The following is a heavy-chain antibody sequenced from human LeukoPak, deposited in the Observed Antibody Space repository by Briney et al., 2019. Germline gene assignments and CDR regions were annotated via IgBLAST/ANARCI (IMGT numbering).Heavy chain of an antibody. Sequence: ASVKVSCKASGGTFSSYAISWVRQAPGQGLEWMGGIIPIFGTANYAQKFQGRVTITADESTSTAYMELSSLRSEDTAVYYCARDEVGALKDYYYGMDVWGQGTTVTVSS. J-gene: IGHJ6*02. CDR3: ARDEVGALKDYYYGMDV. V-gene: IGHV1-69*13. D-gene: IGHD1-26*01. CDR2: IIPIFGTA. CDR1: GGTFSSYA.